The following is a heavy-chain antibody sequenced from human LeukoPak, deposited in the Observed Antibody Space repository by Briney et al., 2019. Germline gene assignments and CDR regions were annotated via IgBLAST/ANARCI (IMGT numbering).Heavy chain of an antibody. Sequence: ASVKVSCKASGYTFINYNIHWVRQAPGQGLEWMGIIIPKGGSTIYAQKFRGRVTMTRDTSTSTVYMELSSLRPEDTAVYYCARDIRSGRYYFDYWGQGTLVTVSS. V-gene: IGHV1-46*01. J-gene: IGHJ4*02. CDR1: GYTFINYN. CDR2: IIPKGGST. CDR3: ARDIRSGRYYFDY. D-gene: IGHD6-19*01.